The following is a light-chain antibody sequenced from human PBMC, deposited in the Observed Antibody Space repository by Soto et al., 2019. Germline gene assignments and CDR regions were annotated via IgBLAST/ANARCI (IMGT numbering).Light chain of an antibody. Sequence: DIVMTKSPDSLAVSLGERATIHCKSSQSVFYSSDSRDYLAWYQRKPEQPPRLLITWASNRESGVPDRFSGSGSRTDFTLTISSLQPEDVAVYFCQQYYNTPPTFGGGTKVEIK. J-gene: IGKJ4*01. CDR3: QQYYNTPPT. CDR2: WAS. CDR1: QSVFYSSDSRDY. V-gene: IGKV4-1*01.